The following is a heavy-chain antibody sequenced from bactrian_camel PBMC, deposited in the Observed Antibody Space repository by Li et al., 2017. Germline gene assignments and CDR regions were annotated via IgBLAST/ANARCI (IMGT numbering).Heavy chain of an antibody. J-gene: IGHJ4*01. CDR1: GSTPISC. D-gene: IGHD6*01. Sequence: LVESGGGSVQTGGSLRLSCAASGSTPISCLGWFRQAPNKEREGVAVLVLSDGSKTYYANSVKGRFTISQDSAKNTVNLQMNSLKPEDSAMYYCAIGRCGSWWSGSDNVWGQGTQVTVS. V-gene: IGHV3S63*01. CDR2: LVLSDGSKT. CDR3: AIGRCGSWWSGSDNV.